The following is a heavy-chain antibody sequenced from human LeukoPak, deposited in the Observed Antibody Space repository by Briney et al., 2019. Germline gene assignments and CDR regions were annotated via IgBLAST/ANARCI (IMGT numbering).Heavy chain of an antibody. V-gene: IGHV5-51*01. CDR2: IYPADSDI. CDR1: GYSINNYW. D-gene: IGHD2-15*01. Sequence: GESLKISCKGSGYSINNYWIGWVRQMPGKGLEWMGIIYPADSDIRYSPSFQGQVTISADKSISTVYLQWSSLKASDTAMYYCARQEYCSGGSCYAWFDPWGQGTLVTVSS. CDR3: ARQEYCSGGSCYAWFDP. J-gene: IGHJ5*02.